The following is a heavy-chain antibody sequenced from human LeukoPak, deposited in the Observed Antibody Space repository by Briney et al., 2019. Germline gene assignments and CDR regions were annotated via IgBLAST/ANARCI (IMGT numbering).Heavy chain of an antibody. Sequence: PSETLSLTCTVSDDSITIYYWSWIRQPPGKGLEWIGYIYYSGSTNYNPSLKSRVTISVDTSKNQFSLKLSSVTAADTAVYYCARMGNLGYSLDYWGQGTLVTVSS. J-gene: IGHJ4*02. D-gene: IGHD5-18*01. CDR2: IYYSGST. CDR1: DDSITIYY. CDR3: ARMGNLGYSLDY. V-gene: IGHV4-59*01.